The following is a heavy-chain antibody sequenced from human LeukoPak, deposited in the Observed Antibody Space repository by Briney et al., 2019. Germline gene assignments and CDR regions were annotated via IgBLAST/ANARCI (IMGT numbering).Heavy chain of an antibody. V-gene: IGHV4-38-2*02. CDR1: GYSISSGYY. CDR2: IYHSGST. D-gene: IGHD3-16*01. J-gene: IGHJ3*02. CDR3: ASARRFGGVFAFDI. Sequence: SETLSLTCTVSGYSISSGYYWGWIRQPPGKGLEWIGSIYHSGSTYYNSSLKSRVTISVDTSKNQFSLKLSSVTAADTAVYYCASARRFGGVFAFDIWGQGTGVTVSS.